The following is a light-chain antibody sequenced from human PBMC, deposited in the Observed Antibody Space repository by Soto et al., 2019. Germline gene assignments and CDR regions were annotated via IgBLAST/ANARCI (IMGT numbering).Light chain of an antibody. V-gene: IGKV1-5*01. Sequence: QMTQSPSTLSAPDGDRVTITCRASKTISRWLAWYQQKPEKAPKLLIYYASSLQSGVPSRFSGSGSGTEFSLTISSLQADDVATYFCQQYHTSLPTFGQGTKVDIK. CDR2: YAS. CDR3: QQYHTSLPT. CDR1: KTISRW. J-gene: IGKJ1*01.